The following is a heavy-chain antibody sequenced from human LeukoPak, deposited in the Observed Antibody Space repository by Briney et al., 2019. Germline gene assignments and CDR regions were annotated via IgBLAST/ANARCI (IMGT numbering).Heavy chain of an antibody. CDR3: AKDRPRILLWFGRKESAPMDV. V-gene: IGHV3-30*02. CDR1: GFTFSSYG. D-gene: IGHD3-10*01. CDR2: IRYDGSNK. Sequence: GGSLRLSCAASGFTFSSYGMHWVRQAPGKGLEWVAFIRYDGSNKYYADSVKRRFTISRDNSKNTLYLQMNSLRDVDTAVYYCAKDRPRILLWFGRKESAPMDVWGKGTTVTISS. J-gene: IGHJ6*03.